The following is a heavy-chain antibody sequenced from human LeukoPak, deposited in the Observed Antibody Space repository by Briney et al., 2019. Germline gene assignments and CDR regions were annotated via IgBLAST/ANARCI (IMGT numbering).Heavy chain of an antibody. CDR3: ARDMGFGIRTYYDILTGPHDPETDY. Sequence: ASVKVSCKASGYTFTGYYMHWVRQAPGQGLEWMGWINPNSGGTNYAQKFQGRVTMTRDTSISTAYMELSRLRSDDTAVYYCARDMGFGIRTYYDILTGPHDPETDYWGQGTLVTVSS. V-gene: IGHV1-2*02. J-gene: IGHJ4*02. CDR1: GYTFTGYY. D-gene: IGHD3-9*01. CDR2: INPNSGGT.